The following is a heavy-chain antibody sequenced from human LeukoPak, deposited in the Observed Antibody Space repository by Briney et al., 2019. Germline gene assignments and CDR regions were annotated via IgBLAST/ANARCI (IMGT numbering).Heavy chain of an antibody. CDR1: GFTFRSYA. Sequence: GGSLRLSCAASGFTFRSYAMSWVRQAPGKGLEWISAISGSGDSTYYADSVKGRFTISRDNSKNTLYLQMNSLRAEDTAVYYCAKASAMIVVVSKHFDYWGQGTLVTVSS. CDR2: ISGSGDST. V-gene: IGHV3-23*01. D-gene: IGHD3-22*01. CDR3: AKASAMIVVVSKHFDY. J-gene: IGHJ4*02.